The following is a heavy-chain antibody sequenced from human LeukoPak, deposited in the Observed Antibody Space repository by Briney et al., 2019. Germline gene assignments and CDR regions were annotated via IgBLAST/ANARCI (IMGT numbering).Heavy chain of an antibody. CDR3: ARNLNSWFDP. D-gene: IGHD3-9*01. Sequence: GGSLRLSCAASGFTFSSYNMNWVRQAPGKRLEWVSSISSSSSYIYYADSLKGRFTISRDNAKNSLFLQMNSLRAEDTAVYYCARNLNSWFDPWGQGTLVTISS. V-gene: IGHV3-21*01. J-gene: IGHJ5*02. CDR2: ISSSSSYI. CDR1: GFTFSSYN.